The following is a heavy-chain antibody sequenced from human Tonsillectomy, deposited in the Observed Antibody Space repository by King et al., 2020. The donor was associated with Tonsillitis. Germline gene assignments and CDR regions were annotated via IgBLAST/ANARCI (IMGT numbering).Heavy chain of an antibody. CDR3: AREGYGSDDCYSDLGDY. CDR2: ISGNSGII. V-gene: IGHV3-48*01. Sequence: VQLVESGGGLVQPGGSLRLSCVASGFTFSSYSMNWVRQAPGKGLEWGSYISGNSGIIYYADSVKGRFTISRDNAKNSLYLQMNNLRAEDTAVYYCAREGYGSDDCYSDLGDYWGQGILVTVSS. J-gene: IGHJ4*02. CDR1: GFTFSSYS. D-gene: IGHD2-21*02.